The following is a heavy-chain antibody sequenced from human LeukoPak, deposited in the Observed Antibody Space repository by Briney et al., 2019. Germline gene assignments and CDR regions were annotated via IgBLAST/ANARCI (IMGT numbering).Heavy chain of an antibody. CDR1: GGSFSGYY. D-gene: IGHD6-19*01. Sequence: SETLSLTCAVCGGSFSGYYWSWIRQPPGKGLEWIGEINHSGSTNYNPSLKSRVTISVDTSKNQFSLKLSSVTAADTAVYYCARVGAIAVADYWGQGTLVTVSS. CDR3: ARVGAIAVADY. J-gene: IGHJ4*02. V-gene: IGHV4-34*01. CDR2: INHSGST.